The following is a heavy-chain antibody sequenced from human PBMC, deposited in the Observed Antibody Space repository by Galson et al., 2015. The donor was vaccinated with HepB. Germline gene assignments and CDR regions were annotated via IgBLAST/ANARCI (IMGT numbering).Heavy chain of an antibody. V-gene: IGHV4-34*01. CDR2: INHSGST. CDR3: ARDLIVVVPAAIRRDAFDI. D-gene: IGHD2-2*01. CDR1: GGSFSGYY. Sequence: ETLSLTCAVYGGSFSGYYWSWIRQPPGKGLEWIGEINHSGSTNYNPSLKSRVTISVDTSKNQFSLKLSSVTAADTAVYYCARDLIVVVPAAIRRDAFDIWGQGTMVTVSS. J-gene: IGHJ3*02.